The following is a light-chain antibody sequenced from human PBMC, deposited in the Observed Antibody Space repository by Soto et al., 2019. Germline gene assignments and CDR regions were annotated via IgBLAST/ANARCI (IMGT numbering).Light chain of an antibody. CDR2: KAS. Sequence: DIQMTQSPSTLSASVGDRVTITCRASQSISSWLAWYQQKPGKAPKLLIYKASSLESGVPSRFSGSGSGTEFTLTISSLQPDDFATYYCQQYNRSPYTFGQGTKLEI. CDR3: QQYNRSPYT. CDR1: QSISSW. V-gene: IGKV1-5*03. J-gene: IGKJ2*01.